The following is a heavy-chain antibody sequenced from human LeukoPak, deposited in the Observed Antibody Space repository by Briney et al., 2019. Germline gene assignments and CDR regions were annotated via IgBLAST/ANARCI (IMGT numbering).Heavy chain of an antibody. CDR2: TRFDGSIK. J-gene: IGHJ4*02. Sequence: GGSLRLSCAVSGFIFSDYGFHWVRQAPGKGLEWVAVTRFDGSIKQYADSVKGRFTISRDDSKNTLYLQMNSLKSEDTAVYYCARWGGTRQYYFDYWDRGTLVTVSS. CDR3: ARWGGTRQYYFDY. V-gene: IGHV3-33*01. D-gene: IGHD1-1*01. CDR1: GFIFSDYG.